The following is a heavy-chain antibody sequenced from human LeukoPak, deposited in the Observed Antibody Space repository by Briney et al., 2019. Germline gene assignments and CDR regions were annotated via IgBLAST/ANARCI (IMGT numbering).Heavy chain of an antibody. V-gene: IGHV3-30*04. CDR1: GFTFSSYA. D-gene: IGHD6-19*01. CDR2: ISYDGSNK. CDR3: ASEYREDHSGSQYFQH. Sequence: RSGGSLRLSCAASGFTFSSYAMHWARQAPGKGLEWVALISYDGSNKYYADSVKGRFTVSRDNSKNTLYLQMNSLRVEDTAVYYCASEYREDHSGSQYFQHWGQGTLVTVSS. J-gene: IGHJ1*01.